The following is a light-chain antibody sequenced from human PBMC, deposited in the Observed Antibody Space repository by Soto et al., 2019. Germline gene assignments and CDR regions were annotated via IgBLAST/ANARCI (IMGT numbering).Light chain of an antibody. V-gene: IGKV1-9*01. Sequence: DIQLTQSPSFLSASVGDKVTITCRASQAISRSLAWYQQNPGKAPKLLIYGASTLQSGVPSRFSGSGSGTEFTLTIGSLQPEDFATDYCQQINSYPLTFGGGAKVEMK. CDR1: QAISRS. CDR2: GAS. CDR3: QQINSYPLT. J-gene: IGKJ4*01.